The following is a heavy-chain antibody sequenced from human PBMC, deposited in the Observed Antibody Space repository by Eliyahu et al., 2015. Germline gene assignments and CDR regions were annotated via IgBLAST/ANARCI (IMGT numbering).Heavy chain of an antibody. V-gene: IGHV4-61*01. Sequence: QVQLQEXGPGXVKPSETLSXXGTVXGGSVSSGSYYWSWIRQPPGKGLXXIGFIYXSGSTNYNPSLKSRVTISVDTSKNQFSLKLSSVTAADTAVYYCARVDYDFWSGPNWFDPWGQGTLVTVSS. J-gene: IGHJ5*02. CDR1: GGSVSSGSYY. CDR3: ARVDYDFWSGPNWFDP. D-gene: IGHD3-3*01. CDR2: IYXSGST.